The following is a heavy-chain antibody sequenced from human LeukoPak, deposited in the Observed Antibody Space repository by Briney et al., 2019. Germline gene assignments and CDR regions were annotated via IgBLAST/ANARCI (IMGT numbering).Heavy chain of an antibody. CDR3: AIGSVSGTLKGWFGP. CDR1: GYTFTKYP. D-gene: IGHD3-3*01. Sequence: ASVKVSCKTSGYTFTKYPVHWVRQAPGQRLEWMGWINAGSGNTKYSQKFQDRVTITRDTSASTAYMELSSLRSEDTAVYYCAIGSVSGTLKGWFGPWGQGTLVTVSS. J-gene: IGHJ5*02. V-gene: IGHV1-3*01. CDR2: INAGSGNT.